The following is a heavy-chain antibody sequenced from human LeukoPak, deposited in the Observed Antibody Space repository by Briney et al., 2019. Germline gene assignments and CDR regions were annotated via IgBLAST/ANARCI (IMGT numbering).Heavy chain of an antibody. V-gene: IGHV3-9*01. CDR2: ISWNSGSI. D-gene: IGHD3-9*01. Sequence: PGRSLRPSCAASGFTFDDYAMHWVRQAPGKGLEWVSGISWNSGSIGYADSVKGRFTISRDNAKNSLYLQMNSLRAEDTAVYYCARVSCDILTGYSYIDYWGQGTLVTVSS. CDR3: ARVSCDILTGYSYIDY. CDR1: GFTFDDYA. J-gene: IGHJ4*02.